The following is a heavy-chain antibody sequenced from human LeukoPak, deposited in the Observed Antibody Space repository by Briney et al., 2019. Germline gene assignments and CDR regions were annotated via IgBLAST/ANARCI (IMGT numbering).Heavy chain of an antibody. CDR1: GFTFDDYA. D-gene: IGHD2-15*01. Sequence: GRSLRLSCAASGFTFDDYAMHWVRQAPGKGLEWVSGISWNSGSIGYADSVKGRFTISRDNAKNSLYLQMNSLRAEDTALYYCAKDMEYLVASAFDIWGQGTMVTVSS. J-gene: IGHJ3*02. V-gene: IGHV3-9*01. CDR2: ISWNSGSI. CDR3: AKDMEYLVASAFDI.